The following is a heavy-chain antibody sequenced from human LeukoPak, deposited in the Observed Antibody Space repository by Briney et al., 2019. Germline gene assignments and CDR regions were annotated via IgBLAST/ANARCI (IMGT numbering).Heavy chain of an antibody. J-gene: IGHJ3*02. Sequence: GGSLRLSCAASGFTFSDYYMNWVRQAPGKGLEWVSSISSSSTYIYYADSLKGRFTISRDNAKNSLYLQMNSLRAEDTAVYYCARSYMIADAFDIWGQGTMVTVSS. V-gene: IGHV3-21*01. CDR3: ARSYMIADAFDI. D-gene: IGHD3-22*01. CDR2: ISSSSTYI. CDR1: GFTFSDYY.